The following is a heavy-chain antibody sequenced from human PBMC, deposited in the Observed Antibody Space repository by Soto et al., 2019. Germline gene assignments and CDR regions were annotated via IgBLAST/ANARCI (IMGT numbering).Heavy chain of an antibody. CDR3: ARETVQQDGPDDY. J-gene: IGHJ4*02. V-gene: IGHV3-33*01. CDR1: GFTFSSYG. D-gene: IGHD5-18*01. Sequence: GGSLRLSCAASGFTFSSYGMHWVRQAPGKGLEWVAVIWYDGSHKYYADSVKGRFTISRDNSKNTLYLQMNSLRAEDTAVYYCARETVQQDGPDDYWGQGTLVTVSS. CDR2: IWYDGSHK.